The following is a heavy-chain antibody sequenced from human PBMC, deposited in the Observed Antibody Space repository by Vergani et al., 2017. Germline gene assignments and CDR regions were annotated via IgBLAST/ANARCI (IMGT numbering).Heavy chain of an antibody. J-gene: IGHJ3*02. CDR3: ARIYGDYRTYAFDI. CDR1: GFSLSTSGMC. D-gene: IGHD4-17*01. CDR2: IDWDDDK. Sequence: QVTLRESGPALVKPTQTLTLTCTFSGFSLSTSGMCVSWIRQPPGKALEWLALIDWDDDKYYSTSLKTRLTISKDTSKNQVVLTMTNMDPVDTATYYCARIYGDYRTYAFDIWGQGTMVTVSS. V-gene: IGHV2-70*01.